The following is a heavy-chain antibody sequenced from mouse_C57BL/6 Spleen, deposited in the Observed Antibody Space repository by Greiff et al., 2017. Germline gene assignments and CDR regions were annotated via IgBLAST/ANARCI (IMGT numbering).Heavy chain of an antibody. CDR3: ARPSDYDGAWFAY. CDR1: GYTFTSYW. D-gene: IGHD2-4*01. V-gene: IGHV1-55*01. Sequence: QVQLQQPGAELVKPGASVKMSCKASGYTFTSYWITWVKQRPGQGLEWIGDIYPGSGSTNYNEKFKSKATLTVDTSSSTAYMQLSSLPSEDSAVYYCARPSDYDGAWFAYWGQGTRVTV. J-gene: IGHJ3*01. CDR2: IYPGSGST.